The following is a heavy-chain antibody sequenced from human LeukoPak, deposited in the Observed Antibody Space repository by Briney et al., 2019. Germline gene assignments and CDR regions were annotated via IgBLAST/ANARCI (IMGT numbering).Heavy chain of an antibody. J-gene: IGHJ4*02. Sequence: FTXXXXHWVRQXPGQGLEWMGWINPNSGGTNYAQKFQGRVTMTRDTSSSTAYMELSRLRSDDTAVYYCARSKGGGIFEHYWGQGTLVTVSS. V-gene: IGHV1-2*02. D-gene: IGHD2-15*01. CDR3: ARSKGGGIFEHY. CDR2: INPNSGGT. CDR1: FTXXX.